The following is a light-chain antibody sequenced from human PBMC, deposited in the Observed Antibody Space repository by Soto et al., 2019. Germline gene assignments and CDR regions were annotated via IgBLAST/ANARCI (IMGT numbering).Light chain of an antibody. CDR1: QSVSNF. Sequence: EIVLTQSPATLSLSPGERATLTCRASQSVSNFLAWYQHKPGQAPRLLFYDASTRATGIPARFSGSGSGTEFTLTISSLEPDDFAVYYCQQRADWPITFGQGTRLE. CDR2: DAS. J-gene: IGKJ5*01. CDR3: QQRADWPIT. V-gene: IGKV3-11*01.